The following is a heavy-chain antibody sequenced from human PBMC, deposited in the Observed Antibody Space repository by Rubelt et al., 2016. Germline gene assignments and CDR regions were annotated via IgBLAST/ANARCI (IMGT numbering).Heavy chain of an antibody. Sequence: QVQLQQWGAGLLKPSETLSLTCAVYGGSFSGYYWSWIRQPPGKGLEWIGSIYYSGSTYYNPSLKSRVTFSVDTSKIQFSLKLSSVTAADTAVYYCARQLKNDMIVVVSLDYWGQGTLVTVSS. CDR2: IYYSGST. J-gene: IGHJ4*02. CDR1: GGSFSGYY. CDR3: ARQLKNDMIVVVSLDY. D-gene: IGHD3-22*01. V-gene: IGHV4-34*01.